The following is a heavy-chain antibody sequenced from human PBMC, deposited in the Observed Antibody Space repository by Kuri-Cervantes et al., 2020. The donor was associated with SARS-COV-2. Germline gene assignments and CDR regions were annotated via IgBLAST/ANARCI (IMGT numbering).Heavy chain of an antibody. CDR1: GFSFSSYA. V-gene: IGHV3-30*04. D-gene: IGHD2-2*01. J-gene: IGHJ5*02. CDR2: VSYDGSDN. Sequence: GESLKISCATSGFSFSSYAMHWVRQAPGKGPEWVAVVSYDGSDNDYADSVKVRFSISRDNSKNTLYLQMSSLRIEDTAIYYCARDMGAIVLVRRDWFDPWGPGTLVTVSS. CDR3: ARDMGAIVLVRRDWFDP.